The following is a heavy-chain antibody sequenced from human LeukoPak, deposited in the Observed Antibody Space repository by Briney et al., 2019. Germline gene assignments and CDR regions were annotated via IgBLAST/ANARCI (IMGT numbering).Heavy chain of an antibody. Sequence: PGGSLRLSCAASGFTFSSYSMNWVRQAPGKGLEWVSSISSSSSYIYYADSVKGRFTISRDNAKNSLYLQMNSLRAEDTAVYYCARDYCSSTSCWAAFDIWGQGTMVTVSS. CDR1: GFTFSSYS. D-gene: IGHD2-2*01. J-gene: IGHJ3*02. CDR3: ARDYCSSTSCWAAFDI. CDR2: ISSSSSYI. V-gene: IGHV3-21*01.